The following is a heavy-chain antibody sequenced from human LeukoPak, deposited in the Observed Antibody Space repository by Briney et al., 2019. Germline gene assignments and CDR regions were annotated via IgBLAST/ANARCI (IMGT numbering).Heavy chain of an antibody. Sequence: SETLSLTCAVSGGSISSGGYSWSWIRQPPGKGLEWIGYIYHSGSTYYNPSLKSRVTISVDRSKNQFSLKLSSVTAADTAVYYCARGGEYCSSTSCSPSFDYWGQGTLVTVSS. V-gene: IGHV4-30-2*01. J-gene: IGHJ4*02. D-gene: IGHD2-2*01. CDR3: ARGGEYCSSTSCSPSFDY. CDR1: GGSISSGGYS. CDR2: IYHSGST.